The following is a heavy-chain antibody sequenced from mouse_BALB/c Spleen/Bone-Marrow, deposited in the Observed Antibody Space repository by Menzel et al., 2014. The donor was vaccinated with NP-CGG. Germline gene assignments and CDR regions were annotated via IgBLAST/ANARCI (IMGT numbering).Heavy chain of an antibody. J-gene: IGHJ4*01. CDR3: GRRGKNYDMAY. V-gene: IGHV14-3*02. CDR1: GFNIKDTY. CDR2: IDPANGNT. Sequence: VQLQQSGAELVKPGASVKLSCTASGFNIKDTYMHWVNQRPEQGLEWIGRIDPANGNTKYDPKFQGKATITPDTSSNTAYLYLSGLTSEDTAVYYCGRRGKNYDMAYWGQGTSVTVSS.